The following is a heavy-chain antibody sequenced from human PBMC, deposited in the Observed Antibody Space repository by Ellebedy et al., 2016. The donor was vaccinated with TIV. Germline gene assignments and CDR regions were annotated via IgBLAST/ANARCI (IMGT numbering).Heavy chain of an antibody. CDR1: GISLRSYA. Sequence: GESLKISCAASGISLRSYAMSWVRQAPGKGLEWVSTLGGSGGTTYYGDSVKGRFTISRDTSRNTLYLQMSSLRAEDTAVYYCAKLPVAYNWNYADDYWGQGTLVTVSS. CDR2: LGGSGGTT. D-gene: IGHD1-7*01. V-gene: IGHV3-23*01. CDR3: AKLPVAYNWNYADDY. J-gene: IGHJ4*02.